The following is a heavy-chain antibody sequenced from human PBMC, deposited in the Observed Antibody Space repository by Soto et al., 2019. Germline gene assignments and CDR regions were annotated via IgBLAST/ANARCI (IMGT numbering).Heavy chain of an antibody. J-gene: IGHJ4*02. CDR2: IYYSGST. CDR3: ASSAGYSSGWYFDY. V-gene: IGHV4-59*08. D-gene: IGHD6-19*01. CDR1: GGSISSYY. Sequence: SETLSLTCTVSGGSISSYYWSWIRQPPGKGLEWIGYIYYSGSTNYNPSLKSRVTISVDTSKNQFSLKLSSVTAADTAVYYCASSAGYSSGWYFDYWGQGTLVTVSS.